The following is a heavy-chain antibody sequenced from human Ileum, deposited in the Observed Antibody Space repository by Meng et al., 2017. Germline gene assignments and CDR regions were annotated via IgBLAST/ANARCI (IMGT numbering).Heavy chain of an antibody. D-gene: IGHD7-27*01. J-gene: IGHJ4*02. Sequence: QVQLQESGLGLVRPSETLSLICTVSGASVTTSHYQWGWIRQPPGKGLEWIGYASTNYNPSLKSRLTISLDTSKNQVSLKLTSVTAADTAVDYCARDHWGSLDYWGQGILVTVSS. V-gene: IGHV4-61*01. CDR3: ARDHWGSLDY. CDR2: AST. CDR1: GASVTTSHYQ.